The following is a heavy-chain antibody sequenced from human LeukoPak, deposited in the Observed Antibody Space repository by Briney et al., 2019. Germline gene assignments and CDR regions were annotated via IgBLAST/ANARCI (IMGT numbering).Heavy chain of an antibody. CDR2: IYYSGST. CDR1: GGSISSGGYY. D-gene: IGHD4-17*01. Sequence: SQTLSLTCTVSGGSISSGGYYWSWIRQHPGKGLEWIGYIYYSGSTYYNPSLKSRVTISVDTSKNQFSVKLSSVTAADTAVYYCARDPVYGDPYYYYGMDVWGQGTTVTVSS. J-gene: IGHJ6*02. CDR3: ARDPVYGDPYYYYGMDV. V-gene: IGHV4-31*03.